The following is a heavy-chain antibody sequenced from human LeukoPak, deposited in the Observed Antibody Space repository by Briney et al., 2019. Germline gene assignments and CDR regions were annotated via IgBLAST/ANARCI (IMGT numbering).Heavy chain of an antibody. D-gene: IGHD3-22*01. Sequence: GESLKISCKGSGYRFNAYWIAWVRQMPGKGLEWMGIIYPDDSDTRYSPSFQGQVTISAYKSVRTAYLQWSSLKASDTAMYYCARPNITSYYDSRGYDAFDVWGQGTMVTVSS. V-gene: IGHV5-51*01. CDR2: IYPDDSDT. CDR3: ARPNITSYYDSRGYDAFDV. J-gene: IGHJ3*01. CDR1: GYRFNAYW.